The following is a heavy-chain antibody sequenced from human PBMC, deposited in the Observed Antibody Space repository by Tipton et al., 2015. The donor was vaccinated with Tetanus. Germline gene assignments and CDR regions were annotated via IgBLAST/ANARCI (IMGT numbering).Heavy chain of an antibody. V-gene: IGHV3-23*01. CDR1: GFTFSSYA. CDR3: AKHWDSSGYYSSNHDAFDI. Sequence: SLRLSCAASGFTFSSYAMSWVRQAPGKGLEWVSAISGSGGTTYYADSVKGRFTISKDNSKNTLYLQVDSLSAEDTAVYYCAKHWDSSGYYSSNHDAFDIWGQGTMVPFSS. D-gene: IGHD3-22*01. CDR2: ISGSGGTT. J-gene: IGHJ3*02.